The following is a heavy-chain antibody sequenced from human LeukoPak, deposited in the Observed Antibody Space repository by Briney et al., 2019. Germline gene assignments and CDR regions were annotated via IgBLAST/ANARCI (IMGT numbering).Heavy chain of an antibody. Sequence: GGSLRLSCAASGFTFSNYGLSWVRQAPGKGLEWASGITGSGGSTYYADSVKGRFTISRDNSKNTLYLQMNSLRAEDTAIYYCARDERLLSFLKWGQGTLVTVSS. CDR1: GFTFSNYG. J-gene: IGHJ4*02. V-gene: IGHV3-23*01. CDR2: ITGSGGST. D-gene: IGHD3-3*01. CDR3: ARDERLLSFLK.